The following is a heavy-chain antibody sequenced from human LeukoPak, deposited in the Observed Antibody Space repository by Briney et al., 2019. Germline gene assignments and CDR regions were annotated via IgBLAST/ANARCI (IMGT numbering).Heavy chain of an antibody. Sequence: SETLSLTCTVSGGSISSYYWSWIRQPPGKGLEWIGSIYHSGSTYYNPSLKSRVTISVDTSKNQFSLKLSPVTAADTAVYYCARRSGYSYGYDYWGQGTLVTVSS. J-gene: IGHJ4*02. V-gene: IGHV4-59*08. D-gene: IGHD5-18*01. CDR1: GGSISSYY. CDR2: IYHSGST. CDR3: ARRSGYSYGYDY.